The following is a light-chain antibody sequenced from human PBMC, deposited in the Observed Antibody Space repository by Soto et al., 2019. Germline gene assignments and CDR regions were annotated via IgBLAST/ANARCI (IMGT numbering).Light chain of an antibody. CDR1: HDISNW. CDR3: LQATSFPFT. V-gene: IGKV1-12*01. Sequence: DIQMTQSPSSVSASVGDRVTITCRASHDISNWLAWYQQKPGKAPELLISATTRLESGVPSRFSGSGSGTDFTLTITSLQPEDFATYYCLQATSFPFTFGPGTKVDIK. CDR2: ATT. J-gene: IGKJ3*01.